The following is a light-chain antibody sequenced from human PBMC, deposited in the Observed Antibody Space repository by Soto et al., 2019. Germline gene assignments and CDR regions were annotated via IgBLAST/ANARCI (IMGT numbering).Light chain of an antibody. V-gene: IGKV1-12*01. Sequence: DIQMTKSPSSVSASVGARVTITCRASQGISSWLACYQQKPGKAPKLLIYAASSLQSGAPSRFSASGSGTDFTITIISLQPEDFATYYCKQVNRFPGSFGPGIKVKIK. CDR3: KQVNRFPGS. CDR2: AAS. J-gene: IGKJ1*01. CDR1: QGISSW.